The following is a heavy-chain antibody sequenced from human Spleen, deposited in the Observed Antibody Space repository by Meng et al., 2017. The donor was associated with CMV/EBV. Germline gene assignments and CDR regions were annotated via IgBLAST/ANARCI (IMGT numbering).Heavy chain of an antibody. Sequence: SETLSLTCTVFGGSVNSDDYYWSWIRQSPGRGLEWIGYIYYSGSTNYNPSLKSRVTISVDTSKNQFSLKLSSVTAADTAVYYCARKRIQLWLEVSYGMDVWGQGTTVTVSS. J-gene: IGHJ6*02. D-gene: IGHD5-18*01. CDR1: GGSVNSDDYY. V-gene: IGHV4-61*08. CDR2: IYYSGST. CDR3: ARKRIQLWLEVSYGMDV.